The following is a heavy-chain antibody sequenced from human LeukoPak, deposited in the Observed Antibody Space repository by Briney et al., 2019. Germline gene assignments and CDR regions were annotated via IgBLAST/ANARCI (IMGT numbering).Heavy chain of an antibody. CDR1: GYIFTNYW. D-gene: IGHD2-15*01. V-gene: IGHV5-51*01. CDR3: ARHRRGCSGGSCYSGGVDY. J-gene: IGHJ4*02. CDR2: IYPGDSDT. Sequence: GESLKISCKGSGYIFTNYWIGWVRQMPGKGLEWMGIIYPGDSDTRYSPSFQGQVTISADKSISTAYLQWSSLKASGTAMYYCARHRRGCSGGSCYSGGVDYWGQGTLITVSS.